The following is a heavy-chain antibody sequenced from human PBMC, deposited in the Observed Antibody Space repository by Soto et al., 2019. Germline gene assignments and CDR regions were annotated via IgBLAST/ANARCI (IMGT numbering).Heavy chain of an antibody. V-gene: IGHV3-23*01. J-gene: IGHJ3*01. CDR2: IRDSGDRT. CDR3: AKDRGIIVKAGDAFDV. CDR1: GFTLSMSA. Sequence: GGSLRLSCASSGFTLSMSAVNWLRQAPGKGREWVSYIRDSGDRTYYADSVKGRFTISRDRSKNTVSLQMDSLRAEDTAVYYCAKDRGIIVKAGDAFDVWGQGTKVTVSS. D-gene: IGHD3-16*02.